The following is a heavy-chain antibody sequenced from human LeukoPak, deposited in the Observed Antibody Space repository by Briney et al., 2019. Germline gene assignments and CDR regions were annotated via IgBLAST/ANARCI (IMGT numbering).Heavy chain of an antibody. J-gene: IGHJ4*02. CDR2: IYYSGST. D-gene: IGHD3-22*01. Sequence: PSETLSLTYTVSGGSICSGDYYWSWIRQPPGKGLEWIGHIYYSGSTYYNPSLKSRVTISVDTSKNQFSLKLSSVTAADTAVYYCAVGHYYDSSGPPDYWGEGTLVTVSS. V-gene: IGHV4-30-4*08. CDR1: GGSICSGDYY. CDR3: AVGHYYDSSGPPDY.